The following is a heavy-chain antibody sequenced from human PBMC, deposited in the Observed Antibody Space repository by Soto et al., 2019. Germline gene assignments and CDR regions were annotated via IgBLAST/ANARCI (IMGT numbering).Heavy chain of an antibody. CDR2: IWYDGSNK. Sequence: QVQLVESGGGVVQPGRSLRLSCAASGFTFSSYGMHWVRQAPGKGLEWVAVIWYDGSNKYYADSVKGRFTISRDNSKNTLYLQMTSLRAEDTAVYYCARAPLFGSTYYYGMDVWGQGTTVTVSS. CDR1: GFTFSSYG. V-gene: IGHV3-33*01. CDR3: ARAPLFGSTYYYGMDV. J-gene: IGHJ6*02. D-gene: IGHD3-10*02.